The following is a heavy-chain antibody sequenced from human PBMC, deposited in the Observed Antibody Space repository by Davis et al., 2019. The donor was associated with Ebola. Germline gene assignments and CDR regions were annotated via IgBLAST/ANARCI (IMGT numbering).Heavy chain of an antibody. Sequence: GSLRLSCTVSGASIATYYWSWIRQPPGKGLEWIGYIYYSGSTNYNPSLKSRVTISIDTSKNQFSLKLSSVTAADTAIYYCAVYTVVVTDIRAEYFQHWGQGTLATVSS. V-gene: IGHV4-59*01. CDR3: AVYTVVVTDIRAEYFQH. CDR2: IYYSGST. CDR1: GASIATYY. D-gene: IGHD2-21*02. J-gene: IGHJ1*01.